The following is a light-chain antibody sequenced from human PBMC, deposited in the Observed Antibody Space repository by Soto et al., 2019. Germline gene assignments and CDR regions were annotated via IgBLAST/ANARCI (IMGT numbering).Light chain of an antibody. J-gene: IGKJ1*01. CDR2: KAS. V-gene: IGKV1-5*03. CDR1: QNISNW. Sequence: DIQMTQSPSTLSASIGDRVTITCRASQNISNWLAWYQQKPGKAPILLIYKASSFEGGVPSRFSGSASATEFTLTISSLQPDEFATDYCQHYDGFPWTFGQGTKVEIK. CDR3: QHYDGFPWT.